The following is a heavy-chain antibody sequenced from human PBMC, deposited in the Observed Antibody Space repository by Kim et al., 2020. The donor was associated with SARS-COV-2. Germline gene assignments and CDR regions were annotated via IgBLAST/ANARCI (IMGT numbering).Heavy chain of an antibody. Sequence: KDNGDSVKSRFTSSRDNAKNSLYLQMNSLRAEDTAVYYCARDGRAPLTGGWGQGTLVTVSS. D-gene: IGHD3-9*01. CDR2: K. V-gene: IGHV3-7*03. J-gene: IGHJ4*02. CDR3: ARDGRAPLTGG.